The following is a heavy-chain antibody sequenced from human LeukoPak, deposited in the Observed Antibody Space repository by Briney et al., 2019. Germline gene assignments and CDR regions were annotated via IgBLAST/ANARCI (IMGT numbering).Heavy chain of an antibody. D-gene: IGHD4-23*01. CDR1: GDPVSSYY. CDR2: SPFCEST. Sequence: PSETLSLICTVSGDPVSSYYWSWIRQPPGKGLEWIAYSPFCESTNYNPSLQSRDTISVDPANSQHSTKEPTVTPAGTVLYYWARNGGNHVFDYWVQGGLVTVSS. J-gene: IGHJ4*01. V-gene: IGHV4-59*02. CDR3: ARNGGNHVFDY.